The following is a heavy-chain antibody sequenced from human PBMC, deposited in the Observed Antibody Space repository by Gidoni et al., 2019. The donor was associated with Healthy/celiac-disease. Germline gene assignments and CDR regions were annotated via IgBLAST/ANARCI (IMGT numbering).Heavy chain of an antibody. J-gene: IGHJ3*02. V-gene: IGHV4-59*01. CDR3: ERVGEFDAFDI. D-gene: IGHD3-3*01. CDR2: IYCSGST. Sequence: QVQLQESGPGLVQPSEPLSPTYTVTGASISSYYWSWIRQPPGKGLDWIGYIYCSGSTNYNPSLKSRVTISVDTSKNQFSLKLSAVTAADTAVYYCERVGEFDAFDIWGQGTMVTVSS. CDR1: GASISSYY.